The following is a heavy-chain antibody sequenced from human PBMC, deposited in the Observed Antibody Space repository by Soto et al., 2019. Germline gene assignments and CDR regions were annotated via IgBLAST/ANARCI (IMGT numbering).Heavy chain of an antibody. CDR1: GGSMGSGGYY. CDR3: ARQVTSGTSLYYLDY. CDR2: IYYIGTT. J-gene: IGHJ4*02. V-gene: IGHV4-31*03. Sequence: SETLSLTCTVSGGSMGSGGYYWSWIRLHPGKGLEWIGYIYYIGTTYYNSSLQSRVTISVDTSKNQFSLQLTSVTAADKAVYYCARQVTSGTSLYYLDYWGQGTLVTVSS. D-gene: IGHD1-7*01.